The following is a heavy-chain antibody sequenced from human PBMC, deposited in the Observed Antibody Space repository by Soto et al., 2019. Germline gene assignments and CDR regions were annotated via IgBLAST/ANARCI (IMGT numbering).Heavy chain of an antibody. CDR1: GCFFSNLM. Sequence: PGGPLLLSWAASGCFFSNLMINWILQAPGKGLEWVGSVKSKTDGGTTDFAAPVKGRFAISRDDSKNMVYLEMNSLKTEDTAIYYCTTDSYMTNIIVRFDYWGHGTLVTVSS. CDR2: VKSKTDGGTT. D-gene: IGHD4-17*01. CDR3: TTDSYMTNIIVRFDY. J-gene: IGHJ4*01. V-gene: IGHV3-15*07.